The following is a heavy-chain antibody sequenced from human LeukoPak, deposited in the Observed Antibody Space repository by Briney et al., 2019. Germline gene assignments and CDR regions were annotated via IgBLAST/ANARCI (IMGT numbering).Heavy chain of an antibody. V-gene: IGHV5-51*01. CDR1: GYSFTIYW. Sequence: GESLKISCKISGYSFTIYWIAWVRQMPGKGLEWMGIIYPGDSDTRYSPSFQGQVTISADKSISTAYLQWSSLKASDTAMYYCARSRGSITMVRGVIIRVWGNWFDPWGQGTLVTVSS. CDR2: IYPGDSDT. J-gene: IGHJ5*02. D-gene: IGHD3-10*01. CDR3: ARSRGSITMVRGVIIRVWGNWFDP.